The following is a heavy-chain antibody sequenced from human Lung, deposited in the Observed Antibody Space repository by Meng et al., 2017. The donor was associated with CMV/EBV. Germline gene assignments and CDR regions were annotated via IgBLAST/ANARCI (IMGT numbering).Heavy chain of an antibody. Sequence: SVKVSCXASGGTFSSYAISWVRQAPGQGLEWMGGIIPILGIANYAQKFQGRVTITADKSTSTAYMELGSLRSEDTAVYYCASLGYCSSTSCPFYHYYGMDVWGQGTTVTVSS. CDR2: IIPILGIA. V-gene: IGHV1-69*10. CDR1: GGTFSSYA. J-gene: IGHJ6*02. D-gene: IGHD2-2*01. CDR3: ASLGYCSSTSCPFYHYYGMDV.